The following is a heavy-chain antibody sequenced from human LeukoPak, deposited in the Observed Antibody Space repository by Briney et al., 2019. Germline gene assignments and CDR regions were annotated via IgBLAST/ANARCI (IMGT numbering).Heavy chain of an antibody. J-gene: IGHJ3*02. V-gene: IGHV3-7*01. CDR2: IKQDGSEK. CDR1: GFTFSNYW. D-gene: IGHD6-19*01. Sequence: GGSLRLSRAASGFTFSNYWMSWVRQAPGKGLEWVASIKQDGSEKYYVDSVKGRFTISRDNAKNSLYLQMNSLRAEDTAVCYCARQIGWRDAFDIWGQGTMVTVSS. CDR3: ARQIGWRDAFDI.